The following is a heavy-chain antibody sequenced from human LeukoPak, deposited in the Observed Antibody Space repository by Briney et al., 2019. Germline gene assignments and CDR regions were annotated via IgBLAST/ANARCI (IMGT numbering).Heavy chain of an antibody. V-gene: IGHV3-7*01. CDR1: GFTFSNYW. J-gene: IGHJ4*02. Sequence: GGSLRLSCAASGFTFSNYWLSWVRRAPGKGLEWVANIKQDGSETYYVDSVRGRFTISRDNAKKSLYLQMNSLRAEDTAVYYCARDFWGAYRVDYFDYWGQGTLVTVSS. CDR2: IKQDGSET. D-gene: IGHD3-3*01. CDR3: ARDFWGAYRVDYFDY.